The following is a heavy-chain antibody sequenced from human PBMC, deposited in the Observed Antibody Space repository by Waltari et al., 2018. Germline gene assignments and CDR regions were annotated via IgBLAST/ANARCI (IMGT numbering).Heavy chain of an antibody. CDR3: ARSVGDFWSGDGFDP. D-gene: IGHD3-3*01. Sequence: QVQLQESGPGLVKPSETLSLTCTVSGGSISSYYWSWIRQPPGKGLEWIGYIYYSGSTNYHPSPKSRVTISVDTSKNQFSLKLSSVTAADTAVYYCARSVGDFWSGDGFDPWGQGTLVTVSS. J-gene: IGHJ5*02. V-gene: IGHV4-59*01. CDR1: GGSISSYY. CDR2: IYYSGST.